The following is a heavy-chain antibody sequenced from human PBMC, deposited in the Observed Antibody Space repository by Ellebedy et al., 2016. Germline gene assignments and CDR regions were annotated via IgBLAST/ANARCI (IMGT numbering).Heavy chain of an antibody. Sequence: GESLKISCAASGFTVSTNYMKWVRQAPGKGLEWVSAIFSDGNTYYADSVKGRFTISRDNPKNTVYLQMSSLSADDTAVYYCARNPHTVTTFYFDFWGQGTLVAVSS. V-gene: IGHV3-53*05. D-gene: IGHD4-17*01. CDR2: IFSDGNT. J-gene: IGHJ4*02. CDR1: GFTVSTNY. CDR3: ARNPHTVTTFYFDF.